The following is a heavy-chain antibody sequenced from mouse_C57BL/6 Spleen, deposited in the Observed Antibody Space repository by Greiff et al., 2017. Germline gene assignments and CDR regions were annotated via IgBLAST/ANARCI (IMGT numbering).Heavy chain of an antibody. J-gene: IGHJ1*03. Sequence: VQLVESGAELVRPGASVTLSCKASGYTFTDYEMHWVKQTPVHGLEWIGAIDPETGGTAYNQKFKGKAILTADKSSSTAYMELRSLTSEDSAVYSCTSGYCGSSCLYWYFDVWGTGTTVTVSS. CDR3: TSGYCGSSCLYWYFDV. CDR2: IDPETGGT. D-gene: IGHD1-1*01. CDR1: GYTFTDYE. V-gene: IGHV1-15*01.